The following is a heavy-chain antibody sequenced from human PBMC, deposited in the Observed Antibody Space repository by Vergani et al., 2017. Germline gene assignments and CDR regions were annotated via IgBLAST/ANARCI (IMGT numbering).Heavy chain of an antibody. D-gene: IGHD3-10*01. CDR3: GRVADIYGLGSRLLDL. CDR1: GGSMSGYY. CDR2: KYPSGST. V-gene: IGHV4-59*01. J-gene: IGHJ5*02. Sequence: QVRLQESGPGLVKPSETLSLPCSVSGGSMSGYYWSWIRQPPGKEREWIGYKYPSGSTNYNPSLETRVTISGDTSKNQFSLKLNSVTAADTAVYFCGRVADIYGLGSRLLDLWGQGILVTVSS.